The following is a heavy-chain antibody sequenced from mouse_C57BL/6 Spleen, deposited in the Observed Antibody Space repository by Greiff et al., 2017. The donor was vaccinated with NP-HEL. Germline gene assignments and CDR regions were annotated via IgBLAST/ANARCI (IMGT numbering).Heavy chain of an antibody. J-gene: IGHJ4*01. CDR2: ISDGGSYT. V-gene: IGHV5-4*01. D-gene: IGHD1-1*01. CDR3: ARDPPTYGSSLYYAMDY. CDR1: GFTFSSYA. Sequence: EVKVVESGGGLVKPGGSLKLSCAASGFTFSSYAMSWVRQTPEKRLEWVATISDGGSYTYYPDNVKGRFTISRDNAKNNLYLQMSHLKSEDTAMYYGARDPPTYGSSLYYAMDYWGQGTSVTVSS.